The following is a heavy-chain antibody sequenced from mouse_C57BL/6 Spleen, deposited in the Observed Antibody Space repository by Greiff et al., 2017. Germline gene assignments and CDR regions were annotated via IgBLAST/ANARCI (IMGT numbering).Heavy chain of an antibody. CDR2: INSDGSST. Sequence: DVKLVESEGGLVQPGSSMKLSCTASGFTFSDYYMAWVRQVPETGLEWVANINSDGSSTYYLDSLKSRFIISRDNAKNILYLQMSSLKSEDTATYYCARGIYYDYGDGNYYAMDYWGQGTSVTVSS. J-gene: IGHJ4*01. CDR3: ARGIYYDYGDGNYYAMDY. CDR1: GFTFSDYY. D-gene: IGHD2-4*01. V-gene: IGHV5-16*01.